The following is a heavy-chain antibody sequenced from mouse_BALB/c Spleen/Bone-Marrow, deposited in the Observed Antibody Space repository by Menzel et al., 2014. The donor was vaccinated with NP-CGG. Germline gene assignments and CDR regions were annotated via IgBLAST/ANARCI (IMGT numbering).Heavy chain of an antibody. D-gene: IGHD1-1*01. CDR1: GFDFSRYC. V-gene: IGHV4-1*02. CDR3: ARLGYYGSSDY. Sequence: EVMLVESGGGLVQPGGSLKLSCAASGFDFSRYCMSWVRQAPGKGLEWIGEINPDSSTINYTPSLKDKFIISRDNAKNTLYLQMNKVRSEDTALYYCARLGYYGSSDYWGQGTTLTVSS. J-gene: IGHJ2*01. CDR2: INPDSSTI.